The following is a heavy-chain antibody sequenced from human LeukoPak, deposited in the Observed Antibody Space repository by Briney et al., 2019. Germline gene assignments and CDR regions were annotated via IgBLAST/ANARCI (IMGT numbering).Heavy chain of an antibody. D-gene: IGHD3-10*01. J-gene: IGHJ4*02. CDR1: GFTFSSYA. Sequence: GGSLRLSCAASGFTFSSYAMSWVRQAPGKGLEWVSAISGSGGSTYYADSVKGRFTISRDNSKNTLYLQMNSLRAEDTAVYYCAREKALWFGESYYFDYWGQGTLVTVSS. CDR3: AREKALWFGESYYFDY. CDR2: ISGSGGST. V-gene: IGHV3-23*01.